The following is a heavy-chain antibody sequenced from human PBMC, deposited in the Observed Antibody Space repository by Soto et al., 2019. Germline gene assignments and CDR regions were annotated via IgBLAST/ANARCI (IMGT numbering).Heavy chain of an antibody. D-gene: IGHD3-3*01. CDR2: ISGSGGST. Sequence: GGSLRLSCAASGFTFSSYAMSWVRQAPGKGLEWVSAISGSGGSTYYADSVKGRFTISRDNSKNTLYLQMNSLRAEDTAVYYCAKEPPRYYDFWSGAFDIWGQGTMVTVSS. CDR1: GFTFSSYA. J-gene: IGHJ3*02. CDR3: AKEPPRYYDFWSGAFDI. V-gene: IGHV3-23*01.